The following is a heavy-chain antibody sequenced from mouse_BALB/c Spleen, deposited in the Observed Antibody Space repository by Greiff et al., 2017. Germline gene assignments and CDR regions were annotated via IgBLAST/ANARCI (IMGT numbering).Heavy chain of an antibody. CDR1: GYTFTSYW. D-gene: IGHD1-1*01. Sequence: QVQLQESGAELAKPGASVKMSCKASGYTFTSYWMHWVKQRPGQGLEWIGYINPSTGYTEYNQKFKDKATLTADKSSSTAYMQLSSLTSEDSAVYYCARNHGSSYAMDYWGQGTSVTVSS. CDR3: ARNHGSSYAMDY. V-gene: IGHV1-7*01. CDR2: INPSTGYT. J-gene: IGHJ4*01.